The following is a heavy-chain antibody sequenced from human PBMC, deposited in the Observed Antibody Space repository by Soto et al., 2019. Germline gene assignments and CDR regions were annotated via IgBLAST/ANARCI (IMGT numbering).Heavy chain of an antibody. CDR2: ISGSGDST. J-gene: IGHJ3*02. CDR1: GFTFSSYA. CDR3: ARGRYLDSSDYWVANLPFDI. V-gene: IGHV3-23*01. Sequence: PGGSLRLSCAASGFTFSSYAMSWVRQAPGRGLEWVSVISGSGDSTYYADSVKGRFTISRDNSENTLFLQMNNLRDEDTALYYCARGRYLDSSDYWVANLPFDIWGQGTMVTVSS. D-gene: IGHD3-22*01.